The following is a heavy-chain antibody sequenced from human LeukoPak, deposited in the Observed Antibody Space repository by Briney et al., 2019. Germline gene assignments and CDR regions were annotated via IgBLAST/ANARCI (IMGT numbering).Heavy chain of an antibody. D-gene: IGHD1-7*01. CDR3: ASPGTTRSGAFDI. V-gene: IGHV3-48*01. J-gene: IGHJ3*02. Sequence: GGSLRLSCAASGFAFSSYSMNWVRQAPGKGLEWVSYISSSSSTIYYADSVKGRFTISRDNAKNSLYLQMNSLRAEDTAVYYCASPGTTRSGAFDIWGQGTMVTVSS. CDR2: ISSSSSTI. CDR1: GFAFSSYS.